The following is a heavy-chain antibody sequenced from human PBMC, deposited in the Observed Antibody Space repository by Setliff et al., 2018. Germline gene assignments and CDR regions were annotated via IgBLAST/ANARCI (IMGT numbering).Heavy chain of an antibody. J-gene: IGHJ4*02. V-gene: IGHV1-69*13. CDR2: IIPIFGTA. D-gene: IGHD3-3*01. Sequence: SVKVSCKASGGTFSSYAISWVRQAPGQGLEWMGRIIPIFGTANYAQKFQGRVTITADESTSTAYMDLSSLRSEDTAVYYFASSRDYNFWSGYYSPLDHLGQGTLVTVSS. CDR3: ASSRDYNFWSGYYSPLDH. CDR1: GGTFSSYA.